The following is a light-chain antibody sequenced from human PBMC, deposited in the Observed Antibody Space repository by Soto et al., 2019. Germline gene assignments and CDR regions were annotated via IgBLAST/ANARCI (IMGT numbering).Light chain of an antibody. CDR3: QQANSFPTT. V-gene: IGKV1-33*01. J-gene: IGKJ5*01. CDR2: DAS. Sequence: DIQMTQSPSSLSASVGDRVTTTCQASQDISNYLNWYQQKPGKAPKLLIYDASNLETGVPSRFSGSGSGTNFTLTISSLHPADFATYYCQQANSFPTTFGQGTRLDIK. CDR1: QDISNY.